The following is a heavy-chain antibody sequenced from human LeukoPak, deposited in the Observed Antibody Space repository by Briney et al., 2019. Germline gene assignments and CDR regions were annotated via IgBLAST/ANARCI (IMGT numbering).Heavy chain of an antibody. CDR2: IIPILGIA. V-gene: IGHV1-69*02. D-gene: IGHD6-6*01. Sequence: SVKVSCKASGGTFSSYTISWVRHAPGQGLEWMGRIIPILGIANYAQKFQGRVTITADKSTSTAYMELSSLRSEDTAVYYCASRYSSSEHFDYWGQGTLVTVSS. J-gene: IGHJ4*02. CDR3: ASRYSSSEHFDY. CDR1: GGTFSSYT.